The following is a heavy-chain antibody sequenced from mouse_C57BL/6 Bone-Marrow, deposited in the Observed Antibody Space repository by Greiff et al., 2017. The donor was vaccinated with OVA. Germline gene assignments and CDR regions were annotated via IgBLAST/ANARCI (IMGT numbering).Heavy chain of an antibody. CDR2: ISYDGSN. CDR3: ARGYYDYDGFAY. J-gene: IGHJ3*01. Sequence: EVQRVESGPGLVKPSQSLSLTCSVTGYSITSGYYWNWIRQFPGNKLEWMGYISYDGSNNYNPSLKNRISITRDTSKNQFFLKLNSVTTEDTATYYCARGYYDYDGFAYWGQGTLVTVSA. V-gene: IGHV3-6*01. CDR1: GYSITSGYY. D-gene: IGHD2-4*01.